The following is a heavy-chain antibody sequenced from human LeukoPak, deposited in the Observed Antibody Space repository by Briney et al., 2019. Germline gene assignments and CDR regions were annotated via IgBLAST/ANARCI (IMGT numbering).Heavy chain of an antibody. CDR2: ISGSGGST. CDR3: AKDQTVREPPGY. J-gene: IGHJ4*02. D-gene: IGHD3-10*01. V-gene: IGHV3-23*01. CDR1: GFTFSSYA. Sequence: HPGQSLRLSCIASGFTFSSYAMSWVRQAPGKGLEWVSAISGSGGSTYYADSVKGRFTISRDNSKNTLYLQMNSLRAEDTAVYYCAKDQTVREPPGYWGQGTLVTVSS.